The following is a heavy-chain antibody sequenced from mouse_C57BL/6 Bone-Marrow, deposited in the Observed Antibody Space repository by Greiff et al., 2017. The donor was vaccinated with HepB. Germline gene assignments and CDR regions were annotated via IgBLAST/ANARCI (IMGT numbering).Heavy chain of an antibody. CDR2: ISYDGSN. CDR3: ASGNDDGDFAD. CDR1: GYSITSGYY. D-gene: IGHD2-2*01. J-gene: IGHJ3*01. V-gene: IGHV3-6*01. Sequence: EVQLQESGPGLVKPSQSLSLTCSVSGYSITSGYYWNWLRQFSGNKLEWMGHISYDGSNNYNPSFKNRTSITRDTSKNQFFLKLNSMTTEDTAAFYCASGNDDGDFADWGQGTLVTVSA.